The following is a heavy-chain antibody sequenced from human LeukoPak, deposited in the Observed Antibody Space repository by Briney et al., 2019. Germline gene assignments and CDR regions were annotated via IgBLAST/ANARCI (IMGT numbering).Heavy chain of an antibody. V-gene: IGHV3-74*01. Sequence: GGSLRLSCAASGFTFSNAWMSWVRQAPGKGLVWVSRIKTDATMTNYADSVKGRFTISGDNAKNTLYLQMNSLRVEDTALYYCVRAATLTTFDPWGQGTLVTVSS. CDR2: IKTDATMT. CDR1: GFTFSNAW. CDR3: VRAATLTTFDP. J-gene: IGHJ5*02. D-gene: IGHD1-1*01.